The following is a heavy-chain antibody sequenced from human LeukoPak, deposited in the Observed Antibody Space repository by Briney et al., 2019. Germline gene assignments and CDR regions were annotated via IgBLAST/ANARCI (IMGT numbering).Heavy chain of an antibody. CDR3: ARAPSDYYYYYYGMDV. D-gene: IGHD2-21*02. J-gene: IGHJ6*02. V-gene: IGHV3-74*01. Sequence: GGSLRLSCAASGNYWMHWVRQAPGKGLVWVSHINSDGSWTSYADSVKGRFTISRDNSKNTLYLQMNSLRAEDTAVYYCARAPSDYYYYYYGMDVWGQGTTVTVSS. CDR1: GNYW. CDR2: INSDGSWT.